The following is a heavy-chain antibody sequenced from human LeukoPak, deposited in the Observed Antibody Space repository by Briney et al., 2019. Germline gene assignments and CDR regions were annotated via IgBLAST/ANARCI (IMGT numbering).Heavy chain of an antibody. V-gene: IGHV1-8*02. CDR2: MNPNSGNT. Sequence: ASVKVSCKASGYTFTGYYMHWVRQATGQGLEWMGWMNPNSGNTGYAQKFQGRVTMTRNTSISTAYMELSSLRSEDTAVYYCARGRGTSGTNRDFYYYYYMDVWGKGTTVTVSS. CDR3: ARGRGTSGTNRDFYYYYYMDV. CDR1: GYTFTGYY. D-gene: IGHD2-2*01. J-gene: IGHJ6*03.